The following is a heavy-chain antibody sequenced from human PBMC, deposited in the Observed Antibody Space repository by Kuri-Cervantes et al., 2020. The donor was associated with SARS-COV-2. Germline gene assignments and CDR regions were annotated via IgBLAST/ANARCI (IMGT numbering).Heavy chain of an antibody. Sequence: GESLKISCAASGFTLSSYAMHWVRQAPGKGLEWVAVISYDGSSKYYADSVKGRFTISRDNAKNSLYLQMNSLRAEDTAVYYCVRVGAYSGYDFDSWGQGTLVTVSS. CDR1: GFTLSSYA. D-gene: IGHD5-12*01. CDR3: VRVGAYSGYDFDS. J-gene: IGHJ4*02. V-gene: IGHV3-30-3*01. CDR2: ISYDGSSK.